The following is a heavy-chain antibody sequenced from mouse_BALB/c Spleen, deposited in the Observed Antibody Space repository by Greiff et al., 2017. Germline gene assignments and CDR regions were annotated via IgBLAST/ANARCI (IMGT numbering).Heavy chain of an antibody. Sequence: DVKLVESGGGLVQPGGSLKLSCAASGFTFSSYTMSWVRQTPEKRLEWVAYISNGGGSTYYPDTVKGRFTISRDNAKNTLYLQMSSLKSEDTAMYYCARREVRLYFDVWGAGTTVTVSS. CDR3: ARREVRLYFDV. CDR1: GFTFSSYT. D-gene: IGHD2-14*01. J-gene: IGHJ1*01. CDR2: ISNGGGST. V-gene: IGHV5-12-2*01.